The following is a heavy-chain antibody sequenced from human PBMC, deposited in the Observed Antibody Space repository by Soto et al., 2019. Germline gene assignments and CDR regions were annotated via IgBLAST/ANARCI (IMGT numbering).Heavy chain of an antibody. J-gene: IGHJ4*02. CDR1: GFTFSSYA. Sequence: GSLRLSCAASGFTFSSYAMSWVRQAPGKGLEWVSAISGSGGSTYYADSVKGRFTISRDNSKNTLYLQMNSLRAEDTAVYYCAKENYYDSSGSPRGSYDYWGQGTLVTVSS. CDR2: ISGSGGST. D-gene: IGHD3-22*01. CDR3: AKENYYDSSGSPRGSYDY. V-gene: IGHV3-23*01.